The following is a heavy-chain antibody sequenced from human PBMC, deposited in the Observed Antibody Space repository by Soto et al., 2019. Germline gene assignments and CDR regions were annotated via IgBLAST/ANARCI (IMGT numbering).Heavy chain of an antibody. V-gene: IGHV3-15*07. J-gene: IGHJ6*02. CDR3: TTHLVPLAGTTYCSGGSCYPYYYYGMDV. D-gene: IGHD2-15*01. CDR1: GFTFSNAW. CDR2: IKSKTDGGTT. Sequence: GGSLRLSCAASGFTFSNAWMNWVRQAPGKGLEWVGRIKSKTDGGTTDYAAPVKGRFTISRDDSKNTLYLQMNSLKTEDTAVYYCTTHLVPLAGTTYCSGGSCYPYYYYGMDVWGQGTTVTVSS.